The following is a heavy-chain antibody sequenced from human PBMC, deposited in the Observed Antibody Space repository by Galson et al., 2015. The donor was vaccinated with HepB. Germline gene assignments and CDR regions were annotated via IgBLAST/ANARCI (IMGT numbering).Heavy chain of an antibody. CDR2: INAGNGNT. Sequence: SVKVSCKASGYTFTSHAMHWVRQAPGQRLEWMGWINAGNGNTKYSQKFQGRVTITRDTSASTAYMELSSLRSEDTAMYYCARDSAGITMIYWGQGTLAPVSS. V-gene: IGHV1-3*01. CDR3: ARDSAGITMIY. J-gene: IGHJ4*02. D-gene: IGHD3-22*01. CDR1: GYTFTSHA.